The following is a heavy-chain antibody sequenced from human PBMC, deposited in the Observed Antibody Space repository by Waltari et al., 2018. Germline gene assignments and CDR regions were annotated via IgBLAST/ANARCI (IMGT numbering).Heavy chain of an antibody. J-gene: IGHJ4*01. V-gene: IGHV4-34*01. D-gene: IGHD2-21*01. CDR2: IHYSGST. Sequence: QVQLHQWGAGQLKPSETLSLTCAGSGAPFLGYVWSWIRQSPGKGLEWLGSIHYSGSTNYNPTLESRLSLSVDTTKKRFSLSLTSVTAADAALYFCARYGEVPASYFFDYWGQGTLVTVSS. CDR1: GAPFLGYV. CDR3: ARYGEVPASYFFDY.